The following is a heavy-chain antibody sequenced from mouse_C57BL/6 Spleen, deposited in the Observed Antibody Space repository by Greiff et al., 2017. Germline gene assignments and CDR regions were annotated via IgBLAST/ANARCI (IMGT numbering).Heavy chain of an antibody. Sequence: VQLQQSGPELVKPGASVKMSCKASGYTFTDYNMHWVKQSHGKSLEWIGSINPNNGGTSSNQKFKGKVTLTVNKSSSTAYMENRSLTSEASAVYYCARYVTYYYAMDYWGQGTSVTVSS. CDR1: GYTFTDYN. CDR2: INPNNGGT. CDR3: ARYVTYYYAMDY. V-gene: IGHV1-22*01. J-gene: IGHJ4*01. D-gene: IGHD2-1*01.